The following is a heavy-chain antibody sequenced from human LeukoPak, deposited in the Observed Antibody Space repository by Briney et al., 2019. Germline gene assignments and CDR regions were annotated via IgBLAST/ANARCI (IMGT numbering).Heavy chain of an antibody. CDR3: AKIAAAGRDRGYFDY. D-gene: IGHD6-13*01. CDR1: GFTFSSYG. CDR2: ISYDGSNK. J-gene: IGHJ4*02. V-gene: IGHV3-30*18. Sequence: TGGSLRLSCAASGFTFSSYGMHWVRQAPGKGLEWVAVISYDGSNKYYADSVKGRFTISRGNSKNTLYLQMNSLRAEDTAVYYCAKIAAAGRDRGYFDYWGQGTLVTVSS.